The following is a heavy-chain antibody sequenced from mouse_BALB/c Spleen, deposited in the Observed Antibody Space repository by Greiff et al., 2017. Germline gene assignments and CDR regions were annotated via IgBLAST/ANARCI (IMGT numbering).Heavy chain of an antibody. V-gene: IGHV5-4*02. J-gene: IGHJ4*01. CDR1: GFTFSDYY. Sequence: DVMLVESGGGLVKPGGSLKLSCAASGFTFSDYYMYWVRQTPEKRLEWVATISDGGSYTYYPDSVKGRFTISRDNAKNNLYLQMSSLKSEDTAMYYCARGDGYYYYAMDYWGQGTSVTVSS. CDR2: ISDGGSYT. CDR3: ARGDGYYYYAMDY. D-gene: IGHD2-3*01.